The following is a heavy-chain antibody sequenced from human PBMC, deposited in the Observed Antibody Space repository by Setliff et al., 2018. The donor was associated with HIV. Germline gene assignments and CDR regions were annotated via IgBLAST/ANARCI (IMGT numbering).Heavy chain of an antibody. D-gene: IGHD6-6*01. V-gene: IGHV1-18*01. CDR2: ISTYNGNT. Sequence: ASVKVSCKASGYTFISYGISWVRQAPGQGLEWMGWISTYNGNTKYAQRLQGRVTMTRDTSTSTAYMEVRSLRSDDTATYYCARGYSTSSSYYYGMDVWGQGTTVTVSS. J-gene: IGHJ6*02. CDR3: ARGYSTSSSYYYGMDV. CDR1: GYTFISYG.